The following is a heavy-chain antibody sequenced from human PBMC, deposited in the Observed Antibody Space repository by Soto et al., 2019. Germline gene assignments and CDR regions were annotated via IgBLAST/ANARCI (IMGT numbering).Heavy chain of an antibody. Sequence: QVQLVQSGAEVKKPGASVKVSCQASGYTFTSYTLHWVRRAPGQGPEWMGWTNAGNGNKKYSQRFQGRLTITSDRSASIAYVELSRQNLENTGVYFCGRGGGWVGAPSFDSWGQGTLVTVSS. CDR1: GYTFTSYT. CDR3: GRGGGWVGAPSFDS. J-gene: IGHJ4*02. V-gene: IGHV1-3*01. D-gene: IGHD3-10*01. CDR2: TNAGNGNK.